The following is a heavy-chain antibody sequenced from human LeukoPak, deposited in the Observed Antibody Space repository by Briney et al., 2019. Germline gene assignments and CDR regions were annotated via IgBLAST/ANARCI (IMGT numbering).Heavy chain of an antibody. J-gene: IGHJ1*01. CDR2: IIPKFGSA. D-gene: IGHD3-16*02. Sequence: SVKVSCEASRGTVSPFGIGWVRQAPGQGLEWMGGIIPKFGSANYAQKFQDRLTLTTDESTSTAYMELSNLRSEDTAVYFCARDNFAPSGVKYFQLWGPGTLVTVSS. CDR1: RGTVSPFG. CDR3: ARDNFAPSGVKYFQL. V-gene: IGHV1-69*05.